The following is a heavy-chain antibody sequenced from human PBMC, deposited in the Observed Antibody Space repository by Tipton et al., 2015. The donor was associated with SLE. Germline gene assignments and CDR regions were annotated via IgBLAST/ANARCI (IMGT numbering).Heavy chain of an antibody. CDR1: GGSFSGYY. D-gene: IGHD6-13*01. J-gene: IGHJ4*02. Sequence: LRLSCAVYGGSFSGYYGSWIRQPPGKGLEWIGEINHSGSTNYNPSLKSRVTISVDTSKNQFSLKLSSVTAADTAVYYCARDARYSSRRDFDSWGQGTLVTVSS. V-gene: IGHV4-34*01. CDR3: ARDARYSSRRDFDS. CDR2: INHSGST.